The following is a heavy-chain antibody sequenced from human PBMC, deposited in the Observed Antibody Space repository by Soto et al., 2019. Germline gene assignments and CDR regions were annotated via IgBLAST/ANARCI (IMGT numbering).Heavy chain of an antibody. D-gene: IGHD6-6*01. J-gene: IGHJ4*02. Sequence: EVQLVESGGGLVQPGGSLRLSCAASGITFSSYSMDWVRQAPGKGLEWVSYISSSSNTIYYADSVKGRFTISRDNAKNSLFLHMNSLRAEDTAVYYCAIDTSSSLDYWGQGTLVTVSS. CDR3: AIDTSSSLDY. V-gene: IGHV3-48*01. CDR2: ISSSSNTI. CDR1: GITFSSYS.